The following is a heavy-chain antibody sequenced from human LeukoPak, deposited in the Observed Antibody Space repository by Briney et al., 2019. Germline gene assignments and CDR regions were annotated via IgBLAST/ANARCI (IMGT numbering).Heavy chain of an antibody. V-gene: IGHV3-15*01. Sequence: PGGSLRLSCAASGFTFSNAWMSWVRQAPGKGLEWVGRIKSKTDGGTTDYAAPVKGRFTISRDDSKNTLYLQMNSLKTEDTAAYYCTTAFAEYYDYVWGSYRQGTDYWGQGTLVTVSS. CDR1: GFTFSNAW. D-gene: IGHD3-16*02. CDR3: TTAFAEYYDYVWGSYRQGTDY. J-gene: IGHJ4*02. CDR2: IKSKTDGGTT.